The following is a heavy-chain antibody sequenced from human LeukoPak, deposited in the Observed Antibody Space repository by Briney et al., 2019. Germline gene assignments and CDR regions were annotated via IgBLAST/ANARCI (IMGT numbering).Heavy chain of an antibody. V-gene: IGHV1-69*13. CDR2: IIRSLTTS. Sequence: GASVKVSCKASGVTFSDYAISWVRQAPGQGLEWMGGIIRSLTTSNYAQKFQGRVTITADESTSTAYMELSSLGSEDTAIYYCASPAVIVPPSPQPFDYWGQGTLVTVSS. J-gene: IGHJ4*02. D-gene: IGHD2/OR15-2a*01. CDR3: ASPAVIVPPSPQPFDY. CDR1: GVTFSDYA.